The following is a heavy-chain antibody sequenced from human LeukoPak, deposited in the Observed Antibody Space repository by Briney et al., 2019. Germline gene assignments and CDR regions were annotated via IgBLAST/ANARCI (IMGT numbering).Heavy chain of an antibody. CDR1: GFTFSKYE. D-gene: IGHD2-2*01. Sequence: GGSLRLSCAASGFTFSKYEMNWGRQAPGKGLEWGSYISISGSTIYYADSVKGRFTISRDNAKNSLYLHMNSLRAEDTAVYYCAREGVVVSAAVDYWGQGTLVTVSS. CDR2: ISISGSTI. J-gene: IGHJ4*02. CDR3: AREGVVVSAAVDY. V-gene: IGHV3-48*03.